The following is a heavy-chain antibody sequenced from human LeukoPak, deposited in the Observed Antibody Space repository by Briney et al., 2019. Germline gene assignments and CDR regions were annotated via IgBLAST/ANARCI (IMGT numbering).Heavy chain of an antibody. CDR3: AKDALLLWFGEYFDS. CDR1: GVSLSSKY. Sequence: PGGTLRLSCAASGVSLSSKYMSWGRQAPGKGLQWGSVIYVDGSTYYADSVKGRITISRDNSKNTLYMQMHSLRAEDPAVYYCAKDALLLWFGEYFDSWGQGTPVTASS. CDR2: IYVDGST. V-gene: IGHV3-66*01. D-gene: IGHD3-10*01. J-gene: IGHJ4*02.